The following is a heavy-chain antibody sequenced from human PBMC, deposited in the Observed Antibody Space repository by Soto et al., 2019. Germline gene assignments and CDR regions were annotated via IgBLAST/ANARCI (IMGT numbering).Heavy chain of an antibody. J-gene: IGHJ6*03. CDR1: GVSVTSHY. D-gene: IGHD2-8*01. CDR3: ARNLYAYYYYYMDV. CDR2: IYYSGST. Sequence: SGALSLTCSFSGVSVTSHYLTWIRQSPGKGLEWIGYIYYSGSTNYNPSLKSRFSISVDTSKNQFSLKLSSVTAADTVVYYCARNLYAYYYYYMDVWGKGTTVTVSS. V-gene: IGHV4-59*02.